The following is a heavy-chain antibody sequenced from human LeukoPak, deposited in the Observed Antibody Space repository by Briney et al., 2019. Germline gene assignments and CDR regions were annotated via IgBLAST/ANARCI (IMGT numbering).Heavy chain of an antibody. Sequence: ASVKVSCKPSGYTFTGYYIHWVRQAPGHGVEWVGIINTSGGSTSYAQKFQGRVTMTRDTTTSTDYMKLSSLRSEDTAVYYCAAEIARKEINYYDSSGSDLPVDYWGQGTLVTVSS. CDR2: INTSGGST. D-gene: IGHD3-22*01. CDR3: AAEIARKEINYYDSSGSDLPVDY. J-gene: IGHJ4*02. CDR1: GYTFTGYY. V-gene: IGHV1-46*01.